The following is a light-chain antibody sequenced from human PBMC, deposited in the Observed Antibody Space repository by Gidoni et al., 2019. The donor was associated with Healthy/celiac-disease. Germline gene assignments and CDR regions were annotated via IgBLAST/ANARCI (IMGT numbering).Light chain of an antibody. CDR3: QQSYSTLLT. J-gene: IGKJ4*01. CDR2: AAS. CDR1: QSISSY. Sequence: DIQMPQSPSSLSASVGDRVTITCRASQSISSYLNWYQQKPGKAPKLLIYAASSLQSGVPSRFSGSGSGTDFTLPISSLQPEDFATYYCQQSYSTLLTFGGGTKVEIK. V-gene: IGKV1-39*01.